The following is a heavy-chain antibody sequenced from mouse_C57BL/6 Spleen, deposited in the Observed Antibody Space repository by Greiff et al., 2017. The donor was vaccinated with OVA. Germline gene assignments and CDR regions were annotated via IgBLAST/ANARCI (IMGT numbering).Heavy chain of an antibody. CDR2: INPGSGGT. CDR1: GYAFTNYL. D-gene: IGHD4-1*01. J-gene: IGHJ1*03. CDR3: ARWAGTGGYFDV. V-gene: IGHV1-54*01. Sequence: VQLQQSGAELVRPGTSVKVSCKASGYAFTNYLIEWVKQRPGQGLEWIGVINPGSGGTNYNEKFKGKATLTADKSSSTAYMQLSSLTSEDSAVYFCARWAGTGGYFDVWGTGTTVTVSS.